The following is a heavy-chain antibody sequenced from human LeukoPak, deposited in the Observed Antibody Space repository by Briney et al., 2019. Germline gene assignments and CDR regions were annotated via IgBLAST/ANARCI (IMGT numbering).Heavy chain of an antibody. CDR3: AGGDPFNYYMDV. CDR2: TIPIFGAT. J-gene: IGHJ6*03. D-gene: IGHD4-17*01. CDR1: GGTFSGHA. Sequence: ASVKVSCKASGGTFSGHAISWVRQAPGQGLEWMGGTIPIFGATNYTQRFQGRITITTDESTTTAYMELTSLRSEDTAVYFCAGGDPFNYYMDVWGEGTSVTVFS. V-gene: IGHV1-69*05.